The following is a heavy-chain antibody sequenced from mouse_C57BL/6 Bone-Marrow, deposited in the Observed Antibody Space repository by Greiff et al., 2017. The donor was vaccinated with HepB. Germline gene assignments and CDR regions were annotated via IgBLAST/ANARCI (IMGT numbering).Heavy chain of an antibody. Sequence: QVQLKQSGPGLVQPSQSLSITCTVSGFSLTSYGVHWVRQSPGKGLEWLGVIWSGGSTDYHAAFISRLSISKDNSKSQVFFKMNSLQADDTAIYYCARKGGNSYYYAMDYWGQGTSVTVSS. CDR1: GFSLTSYG. J-gene: IGHJ4*01. CDR2: IWSGGST. V-gene: IGHV2-2*01. CDR3: ARKGGNSYYYAMDY. D-gene: IGHD2-1*01.